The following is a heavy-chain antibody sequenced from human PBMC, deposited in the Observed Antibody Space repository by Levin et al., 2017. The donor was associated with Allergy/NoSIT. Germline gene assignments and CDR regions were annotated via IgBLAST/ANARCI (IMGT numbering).Heavy chain of an antibody. V-gene: IGHV3-23*01. Sequence: SCAASGFTFRSHAMNWVRRAPGKGLEWVSVISGSGSSRFYADSVKGRFTVSRDNSDNTLYLQINSLRAEDTGVYYCARDSLHEEVSANFWFFDLWGRGTRVTVSS. CDR1: GFTFRSHA. CDR3: ARDSLHEEVSANFWFFDL. D-gene: IGHD2-15*01. J-gene: IGHJ2*01. CDR2: ISGSGSSR.